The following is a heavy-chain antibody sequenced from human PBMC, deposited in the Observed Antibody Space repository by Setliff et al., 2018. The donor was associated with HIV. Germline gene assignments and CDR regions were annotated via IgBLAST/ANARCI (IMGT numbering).Heavy chain of an antibody. J-gene: IGHJ4*02. CDR3: ARDPYGYCTTTTCYVPGY. Sequence: SVKVSCQAAGGTFSSSAISWVRQAPGQGLEWMGGIIPIFDTANYAQKFQGRVTITADESTSTAYMELSSLRSEDTAIYYCARDPYGYCTTTTCYVPGYWGQGTLVPVSS. CDR1: GGTFSSSA. CDR2: IIPIFDTA. D-gene: IGHD2-2*03. V-gene: IGHV1-69*13.